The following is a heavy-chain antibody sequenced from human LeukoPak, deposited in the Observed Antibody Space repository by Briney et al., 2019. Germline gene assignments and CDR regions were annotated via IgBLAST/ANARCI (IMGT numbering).Heavy chain of an antibody. CDR1: GYTFTGYY. CDR2: INPNSGGT. D-gene: IGHD3-9*01. J-gene: IGHJ3*02. CDR3: ARVRSYYDILTGYYSNDAFDI. V-gene: IGHV1-2*02. Sequence: ASVKVSCKASGYTFTGYYLHWVRQAPGQGLEWMGWINPNSGGTKYAQKFQGRVTLTRDTSISTAYMDLSRLRSDDTAVYYCARVRSYYDILTGYYSNDAFDIWGQGTMVTVSS.